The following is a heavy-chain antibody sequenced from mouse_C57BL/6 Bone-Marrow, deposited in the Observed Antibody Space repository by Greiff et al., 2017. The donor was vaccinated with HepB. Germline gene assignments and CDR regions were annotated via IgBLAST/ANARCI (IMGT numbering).Heavy chain of an antibody. CDR3: ARSPLPLLAYFHY. CDR1: GYTFTSYG. J-gene: IGHJ2*01. V-gene: IGHV1-81*01. Sequence: VQLQQSGAELARPGASVKLSCKASGYTFTSYGISWVKQRTGQGLEWIGEIYPRSGNTYYNEKFKGKATLTADKSSSAAYMELRSLTSEYSAVYFSARSPLPLLAYFHYGGQGTTLTVSA. CDR2: IYPRSGNT. D-gene: IGHD1-2*01.